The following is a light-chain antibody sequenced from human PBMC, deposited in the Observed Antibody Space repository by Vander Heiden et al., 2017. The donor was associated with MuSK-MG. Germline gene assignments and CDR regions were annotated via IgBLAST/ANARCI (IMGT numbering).Light chain of an antibody. CDR2: DAS. V-gene: IGKV1-27*01. Sequence: DIQMTQSPSSLSASVGDRVTITCRASQGINNYLAWYQQKPGKVPNLLIFDASILESGVPTRFSGSGSGTDFTLTISSLQPEDFATYYCQKYASAPWTFGQGTKVEIK. CDR3: QKYASAPWT. J-gene: IGKJ1*01. CDR1: QGINNY.